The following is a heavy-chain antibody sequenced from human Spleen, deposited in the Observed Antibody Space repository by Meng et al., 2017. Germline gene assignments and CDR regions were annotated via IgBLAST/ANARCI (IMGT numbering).Heavy chain of an antibody. J-gene: IGHJ4*02. CDR2: IYWHDDK. D-gene: IGHD3-10*01. CDR1: GFSLSTSGVR. V-gene: IGHV2-5*01. CDR3: AHFDYYGSGSSVDH. Sequence: TSNGSCRAPATPTQTPSLTCTFTGFSLSTSGVRVGWIRQPPGKALEWLALIYWHDDKRYSTSLKRRLTITKETSKTQVVLTMINMDPVDTATYYCAHFDYYGSGSSVDHWGQGTLVTVSS.